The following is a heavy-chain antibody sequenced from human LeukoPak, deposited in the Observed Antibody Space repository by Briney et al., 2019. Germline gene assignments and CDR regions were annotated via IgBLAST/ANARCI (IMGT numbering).Heavy chain of an antibody. V-gene: IGHV3-30*04. J-gene: IGHJ4*02. CDR1: RFTFSSYA. CDR3: ARDSSGYYATLVY. CDR2: ISYDGSNK. Sequence: PGGSLRLSCAASRFTFSSYAMHWVRQAPGKGLEWVAVISYDGSNKYYADSVKGRFTISRDNSKNTLYLQMNSLRAEDTAVYYCARDSSGYYATLVYWGQGTLVTVSS. D-gene: IGHD3-22*01.